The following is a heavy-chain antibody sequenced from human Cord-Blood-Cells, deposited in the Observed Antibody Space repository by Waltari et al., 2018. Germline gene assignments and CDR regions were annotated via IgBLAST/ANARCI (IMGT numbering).Heavy chain of an antibody. V-gene: IGHV3-23*01. Sequence: EVQLLESGGGLVQPGGSLRLSCAASGFPFSCYARSWVRQAPGKGLEWVSAISGSGGSTYYADSVKGRFTISRDNSKNTLYLQMNSLRAEDTAVYYCAKDRRSYYYFDYWGQGTLVTVSS. D-gene: IGHD1-26*01. J-gene: IGHJ4*02. CDR1: GFPFSCYA. CDR3: AKDRRSYYYFDY. CDR2: ISGSGGST.